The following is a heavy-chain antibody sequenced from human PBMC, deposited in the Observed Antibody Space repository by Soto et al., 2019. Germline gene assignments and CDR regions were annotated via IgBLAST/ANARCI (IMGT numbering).Heavy chain of an antibody. CDR2: INSDGTTT. CDR3: VRDIR. CDR1: GFTFNNFW. J-gene: IGHJ4*02. V-gene: IGHV3-74*01. Sequence: VQLVESGGGLVQPGGSLRLSCAASGFTFNNFWMYWVRQTPEKGLVWVSGINSDGTTTIYADSVKGRFTISRDNAKITLYLQMNSLTVEDTAIYYCVRDIRWGQGTLVTVSS.